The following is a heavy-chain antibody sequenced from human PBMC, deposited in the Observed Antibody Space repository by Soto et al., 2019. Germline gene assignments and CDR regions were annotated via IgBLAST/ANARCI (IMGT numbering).Heavy chain of an antibody. CDR2: ISAYNGNT. D-gene: IGHD5-12*01. CDR1: GYTFTSYG. V-gene: IGHV1-18*04. CDR3: VRGKMREMATILRDKWFDP. J-gene: IGHJ5*02. Sequence: ASMKVSCKASGYTFTSYGISWVRQAPGQGREWMGWISAYNGNTNYAQKLQGRVTMTTDTSTRTAYMELSRLRSEDTAVYYCVRGKMREMATILRDKWFDPWGQGTLVTVSS.